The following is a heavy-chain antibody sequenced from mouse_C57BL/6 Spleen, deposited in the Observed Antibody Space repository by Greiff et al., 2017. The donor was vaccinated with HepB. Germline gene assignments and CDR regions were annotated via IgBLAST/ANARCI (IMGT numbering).Heavy chain of an antibody. J-gene: IGHJ4*01. CDR1: GYAFSSSW. V-gene: IGHV1-82*01. Sequence: VQLKQSGPELVKPGASVKISCKASGYAFSSSWMNWVKQRPGKGLEWIGRIYPGDGDTNYNGKFKGKATLTADKSSSTAYMQLSSLTSEDSAVYFCATTVVLHYYAMDYWGQGTSVTVSS. D-gene: IGHD1-1*01. CDR2: IYPGDGDT. CDR3: ATTVVLHYYAMDY.